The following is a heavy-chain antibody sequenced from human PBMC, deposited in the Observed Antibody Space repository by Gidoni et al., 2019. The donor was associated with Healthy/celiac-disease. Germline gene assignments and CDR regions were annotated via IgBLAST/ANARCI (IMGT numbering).Heavy chain of an antibody. CDR1: GFTFSSYS. Sequence: EVQLVESGGGLVQPGGSLRLSCAASGFTFSSYSMNWVCQAPGKGLGWVSYISSSSSTIYYADSVKCRFTISRDNAKNSLYLQMNSMRAEDTAVYYCARGDIVLMVYAPFDYWGQGTLVTVSS. J-gene: IGHJ4*02. V-gene: IGHV3-48*01. D-gene: IGHD2-8*01. CDR3: ARGDIVLMVYAPFDY. CDR2: ISSSSSTI.